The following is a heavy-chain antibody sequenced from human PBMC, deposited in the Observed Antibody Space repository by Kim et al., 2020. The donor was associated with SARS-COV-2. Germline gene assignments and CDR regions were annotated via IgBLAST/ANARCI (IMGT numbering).Heavy chain of an antibody. Sequence: GGSLRLSCAASGFTFSSFEMNWVRQAPGKGLEWVSYISSSGTIIYYADSVKGRFTISRDNAKDSLYLQMNSLRAEDTAVYYCARRYAYYYGMDVWGQGTTVTVSS. D-gene: IGHD2-15*01. CDR1: GFTFSSFE. J-gene: IGHJ6*02. CDR2: ISSSGTII. V-gene: IGHV3-48*03. CDR3: ARRYAYYYGMDV.